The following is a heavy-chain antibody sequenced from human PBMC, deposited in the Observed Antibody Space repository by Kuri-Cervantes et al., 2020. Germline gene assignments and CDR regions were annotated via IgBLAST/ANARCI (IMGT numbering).Heavy chain of an antibody. CDR3: ARESTHYDILTGYYRNWYFDL. V-gene: IGHV1-18*01. CDR2: INPYSGNT. Sequence: ASVKVSCKASGYTFSGYGISWVRQAPGQGLEWMGWINPYSGNTNYAQKLQGRVTMTTDTSTSTAYMELRSLRSDDTAVYYCARESTHYDILTGYYRNWYFDLWGRGTLVTVSS. CDR1: GYTFSGYG. D-gene: IGHD3-9*01. J-gene: IGHJ2*01.